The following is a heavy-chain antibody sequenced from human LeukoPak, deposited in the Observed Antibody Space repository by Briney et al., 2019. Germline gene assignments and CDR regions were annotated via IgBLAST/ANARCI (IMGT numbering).Heavy chain of an antibody. Sequence: GGSLRLSCAASGFTVSSNYVSWVRQAPGMGLEWVSVVFSDGSTYYADSVKGRFTISRDNSKNTLYLQMNNLRAEDTAVYYCARVMTAITNWFDPWGQGTLVTVSS. D-gene: IGHD2-21*02. V-gene: IGHV3-66*01. CDR1: GFTVSSNY. CDR2: VFSDGST. J-gene: IGHJ5*02. CDR3: ARVMTAITNWFDP.